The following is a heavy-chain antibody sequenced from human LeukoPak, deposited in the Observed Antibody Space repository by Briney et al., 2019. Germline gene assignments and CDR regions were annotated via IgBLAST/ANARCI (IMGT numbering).Heavy chain of an antibody. CDR2: ISGSGGST. V-gene: IGHV3-23*01. CDR3: AKVPRQYSGSYYAFDI. CDR1: GFTFSSYA. J-gene: IGHJ3*02. Sequence: PGGSLRLSCAASGFTFSSYAMSWVRQAPGKGLEWVSAISGSGGSTYYADSVKGRFTISRDNSKNTLYLQMNSLRAEDTAVYYCAKVPRQYSGSYYAFDIWGQGTMVTVSS. D-gene: IGHD1-26*01.